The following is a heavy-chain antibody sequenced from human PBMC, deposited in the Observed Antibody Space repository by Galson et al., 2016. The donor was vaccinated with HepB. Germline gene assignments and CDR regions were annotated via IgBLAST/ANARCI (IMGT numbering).Heavy chain of an antibody. J-gene: IGHJ6*02. V-gene: IGHV3-11*06. CDR2: ISISSSYT. D-gene: IGHD6-19*01. CDR3: ARNYFIGVAGTDYGMDV. Sequence: QAPGKGLEWVSYISISSSYTNDADSVKGRFTISRDDAKNSLYLQMDSLRAEDTAVYYCARNYFIGVAGTDYGMDVWGQGTTVTVSS.